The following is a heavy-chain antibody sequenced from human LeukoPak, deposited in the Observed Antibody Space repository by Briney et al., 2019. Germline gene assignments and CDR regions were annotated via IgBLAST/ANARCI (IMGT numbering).Heavy chain of an antibody. J-gene: IGHJ6*02. V-gene: IGHV3-23*01. CDR2: ISGSGGRT. D-gene: IGHD3-9*01. CDR3: AKDRKLRYFDWLLPTTGYYGMDV. Sequence: GGSLRLSCAASGFTYSSYAMSWVRQAPGKGLEWVSAISGSGGRTYYADSVKGRFTISRDNSKNTLYLQMNSLRAEDTAVYYCAKDRKLRYFDWLLPTTGYYGMDVWGQGTTVTVSS. CDR1: GFTYSSYA.